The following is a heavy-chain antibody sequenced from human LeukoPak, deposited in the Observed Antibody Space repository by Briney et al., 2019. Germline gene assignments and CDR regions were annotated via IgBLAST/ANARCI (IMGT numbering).Heavy chain of an antibody. CDR1: GVTLVRYA. CDR2: ISWNSGSI. Sequence: SPRLSCCTSGVTLVRYALHSVRPASRKRLEWVSGISWNSGSIGYADSVKGRFTISRDNAKNSLYLQMNSLRAEDTALYYCAKDLRGYCSSTSCGAYYYYGMDVWGQGNTVTVSS. V-gene: IGHV3-9*01. CDR3: AKDLRGYCSSTSCGAYYYYGMDV. J-gene: IGHJ6*02. D-gene: IGHD2-2*01.